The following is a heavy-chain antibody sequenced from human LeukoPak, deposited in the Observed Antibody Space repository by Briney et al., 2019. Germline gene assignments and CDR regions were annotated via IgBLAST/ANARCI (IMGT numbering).Heavy chain of an antibody. CDR1: GFTFNGSA. V-gene: IGHV3-73*01. D-gene: IGHD3-22*01. Sequence: PGGSLRLSCAASGFTFNGSAMHWVRQASGKGLEWVGRVRSRANSYATTYAASVKGRFSISRDDSKNTAFLEMNSLKTEDTAVYYCTTHYYDSSGYHYGAFDYWGQGTLVTVSS. J-gene: IGHJ4*02. CDR2: VRSRANSYAT. CDR3: TTHYYDSSGYHYGAFDY.